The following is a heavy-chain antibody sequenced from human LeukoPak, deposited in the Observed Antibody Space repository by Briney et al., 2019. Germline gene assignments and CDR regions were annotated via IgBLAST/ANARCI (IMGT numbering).Heavy chain of an antibody. V-gene: IGHV4-39*01. Sequence: KPSETLSLTCTVSGGSINSSSRNSYYWGWIRQPPGKGLEWVGGIYYSGTTYYSPSLKSRVTMSVDMSKNQFSLRLSSATAADTAVYYCVRTYSIGWSLGVFDIWGQGTMVTVSS. J-gene: IGHJ3*02. CDR1: GGSINSSSRNSYY. CDR3: VRTYSIGWSLGVFDI. D-gene: IGHD6-19*01. CDR2: IYYSGTT.